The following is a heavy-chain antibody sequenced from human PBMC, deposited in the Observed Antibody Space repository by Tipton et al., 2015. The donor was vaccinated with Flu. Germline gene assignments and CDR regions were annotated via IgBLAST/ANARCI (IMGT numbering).Heavy chain of an antibody. CDR1: GGSISRTDSH. CDR2: VYYSGRT. Sequence: TLSLTCTVSGGSISRTDSHWAWIRQSPGKGLEWIASVYYSGRTYNNPSLKSRVSMSVDAPRNQFSLKLTSMTAADTAMYYCARVVGCSGGSCYVEWGQYWCDLWGRGTLDTVSA. CDR3: ARVVGCSGGSCYVEWGQYWCDL. J-gene: IGHJ5*02. V-gene: IGHV4-39*07. D-gene: IGHD2-15*01.